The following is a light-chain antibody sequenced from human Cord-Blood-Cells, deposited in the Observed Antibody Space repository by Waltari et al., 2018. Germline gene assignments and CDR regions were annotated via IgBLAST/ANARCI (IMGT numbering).Light chain of an antibody. V-gene: IGKV3-20*01. Sequence: EIVLTQSPGTLSLSPGERATLSCRASQSVSSSYLAWYQQKPGQAPRLLIYGASGRATDIPDRFSGSGSGTDFTLTISRLEPEDFAVYYCQQYGSSPRVTFGQGTRLEIK. CDR1: QSVSSSY. J-gene: IGKJ5*01. CDR3: QQYGSSPRVT. CDR2: GAS.